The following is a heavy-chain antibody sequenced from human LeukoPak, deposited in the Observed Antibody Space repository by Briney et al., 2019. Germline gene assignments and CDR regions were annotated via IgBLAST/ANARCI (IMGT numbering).Heavy chain of an antibody. D-gene: IGHD6-13*01. CDR2: ISCDGSNK. J-gene: IGHJ1*01. V-gene: IGHV3-30*03. CDR3: ARASSSSWSDGTQH. CDR1: GFTLSSYG. Sequence: GGSLRLACAASGFTLSSYGMHWVRQAPGKGLEWVAVISCDGSNKYYADSVKGRFTISRDNSKNTLYLRMNSLRAEDTAVYYCARASSSSWSDGTQHWGQGTLVTLSS.